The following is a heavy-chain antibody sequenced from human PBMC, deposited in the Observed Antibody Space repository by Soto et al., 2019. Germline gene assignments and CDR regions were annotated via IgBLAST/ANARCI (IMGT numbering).Heavy chain of an antibody. CDR3: ARDSDYQSSGGYDVFDY. CDR2: ISYDGSNT. Sequence: QVQLVESGGGVVQPGRSLRLSCADSGLSFSSYGMHWVRQAPGEGLEWVAAISYDGSNTNYLASVEGRFTISRDNSKKTLYLQSDALRAEDTGVYYCARDSDYQSSGGYDVFDYWGQGTLVTVSS. CDR1: GLSFSSYG. J-gene: IGHJ4*02. V-gene: IGHV3-30*03. D-gene: IGHD3-22*01.